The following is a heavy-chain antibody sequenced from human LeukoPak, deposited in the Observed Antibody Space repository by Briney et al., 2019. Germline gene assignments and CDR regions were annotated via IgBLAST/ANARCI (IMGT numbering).Heavy chain of an antibody. CDR1: GFTFSSYA. CDR3: AKGTYYYDSSGYLANGNDYFDY. D-gene: IGHD3-22*01. J-gene: IGHJ4*02. CDR2: ISGSGGST. V-gene: IGHV3-23*01. Sequence: PGGSLRLSCAASGFTFSSYAMTWVRQAPGQGLEWVSAISGSGGSTYYADSVKGLFTISRDNSKNTLYLQMNSLRAEDTAVYYCAKGTYYYDSSGYLANGNDYFDYWGQGALVTVSS.